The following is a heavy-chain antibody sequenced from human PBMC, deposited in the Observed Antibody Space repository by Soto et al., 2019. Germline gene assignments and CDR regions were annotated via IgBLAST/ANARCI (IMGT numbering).Heavy chain of an antibody. CDR1: GDSISSSSYY. J-gene: IGHJ5*02. V-gene: IGHV4-39*01. Sequence: PSETLSLTCTVSGDSISSSSYYWVWIRQSPGKGLDWIGNIDYSGTTWYNPSLKSRVTISLDTSKNQFSLILNSLTAADTAVYYCVRYQLQPRWFDPWGQGTLVTVSS. CDR2: IDYSGTT. CDR3: VRYQLQPRWFDP. D-gene: IGHD1-1*01.